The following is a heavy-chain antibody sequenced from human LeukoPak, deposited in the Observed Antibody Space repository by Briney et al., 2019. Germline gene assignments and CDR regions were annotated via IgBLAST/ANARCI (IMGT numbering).Heavy chain of an antibody. J-gene: IGHJ4*02. D-gene: IGHD6-19*01. Sequence: GGSLRLSCAASGFTFSSYAMSWVRQAPGKGLEWVSAISGSGGSTYYADSVKGRFTISRDNSKNTPYLQMNSLRAEDTAVYYCAKMGMAGVAGRVYWGQGTLVTVSS. V-gene: IGHV3-23*01. CDR3: AKMGMAGVAGRVY. CDR2: ISGSGGST. CDR1: GFTFSSYA.